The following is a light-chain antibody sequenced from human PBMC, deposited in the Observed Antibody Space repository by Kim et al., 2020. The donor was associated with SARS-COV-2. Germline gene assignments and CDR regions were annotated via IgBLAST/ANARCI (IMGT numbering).Light chain of an antibody. CDR3: QVWDSSRDQVV. Sequence: SYELTQPPSVSVAPAKTARVTCVGNNIGSTSVHWYQQRPGQAPVLVIYSNNGRPSGIPERFSGSKSGNTATLTITGVEPGDEADYYCQVWDSSRDQVVFAGGTQLTVL. CDR1: NIGSTS. CDR2: SNN. V-gene: IGLV3-21*04. J-gene: IGLJ2*01.